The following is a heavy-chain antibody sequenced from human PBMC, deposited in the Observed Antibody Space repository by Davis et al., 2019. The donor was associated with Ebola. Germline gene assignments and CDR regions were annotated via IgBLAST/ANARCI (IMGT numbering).Heavy chain of an antibody. Sequence: SETLSLTCAVYGGSFSGYYWSWIRQPPGKGLEWIGEINHSGSTNYNPSLKSRVTLSVDTPKNQFSLKLSSVTAADTAVYYCARAVRWPYFQHWGQGTLVTVSS. CDR3: ARAVRWPYFQH. V-gene: IGHV4-34*01. J-gene: IGHJ1*01. D-gene: IGHD3-10*01. CDR2: INHSGST. CDR1: GGSFSGYY.